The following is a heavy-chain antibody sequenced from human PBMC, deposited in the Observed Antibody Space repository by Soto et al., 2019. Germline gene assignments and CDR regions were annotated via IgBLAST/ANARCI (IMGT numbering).Heavy chain of an antibody. CDR1: GGSISSGDYY. D-gene: IGHD6-25*01. J-gene: IGHJ4*02. Sequence: SETLSLTCTVSGGSISSGDYYWSWIRQPPGKGLEWIGYIYYSGSTYYNPSLKSRVTISVDTSKNQFSLKLSSVTAADTAVYYCARWAHEQRYFDYWGQGTLVTVSS. CDR3: ARWAHEQRYFDY. V-gene: IGHV4-30-4*01. CDR2: IYYSGST.